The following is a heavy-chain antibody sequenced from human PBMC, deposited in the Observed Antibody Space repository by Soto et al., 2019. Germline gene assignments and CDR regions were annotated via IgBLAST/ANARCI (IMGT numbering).Heavy chain of an antibody. CDR3: AHRPIYGSGSHFDY. Sequence: QITLKESGPTLVKPTQTLTLTCTFSGFSLTSSGVGVGWIRQPPGKALEWLALIYWDDDKRYSPSLQSRLTITEHTTKNHVILTLTNMDPVDTATYSCAHRPIYGSGSHFDYRGQGTLVTVSS. J-gene: IGHJ4*02. CDR1: GFSLTSSGVG. D-gene: IGHD3-10*01. CDR2: IYWDDDK. V-gene: IGHV2-5*02.